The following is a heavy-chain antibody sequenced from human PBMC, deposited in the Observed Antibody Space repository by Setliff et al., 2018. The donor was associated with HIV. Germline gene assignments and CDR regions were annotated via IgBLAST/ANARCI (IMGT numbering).Heavy chain of an antibody. CDR1: GFNFNNHA. D-gene: IGHD3-22*01. CDR2: ISDDGSAK. J-gene: IGHJ3*01. V-gene: IGHV3-30*04. Sequence: GGSLRLSCAASGFNFNNHAMHWVRQAPGKGPECVAVISDDGSAKYYGDSVKGRFTISRDNSKDTLYLQMDSLRAEDTAVYFCAREFHSSGYAGIFDVWGQGTAVTVSS. CDR3: AREFHSSGYAGIFDV.